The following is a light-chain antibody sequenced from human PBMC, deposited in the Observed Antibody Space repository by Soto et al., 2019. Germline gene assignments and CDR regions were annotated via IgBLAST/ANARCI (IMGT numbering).Light chain of an antibody. CDR1: QSFSSTF. CDR2: GAS. CDR3: QQYGSSPWT. V-gene: IGKV3-20*01. J-gene: IGKJ1*01. Sequence: EIGLTQSQGTLSLSPVERATLSCRASQSFSSTFLAWYQQKPGQAPRLLIYGASSRATVIPDRFSGSGSGTDFTLTISRLEPEDFAVYYCQQYGSSPWTFGQGTKVAIK.